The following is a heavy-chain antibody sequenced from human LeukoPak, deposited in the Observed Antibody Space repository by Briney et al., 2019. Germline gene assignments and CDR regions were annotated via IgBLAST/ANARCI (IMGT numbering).Heavy chain of an antibody. D-gene: IGHD1-26*01. J-gene: IGHJ4*02. CDR1: GYSFTTYW. CDR2: IYPGDSDT. Sequence: GDSLKISCKGSGYSFTTYWIGWVRQMPGKGLEWMGIIYPGDSDTRYSPSFQGQVTISADKFISTAYLQWSSLKASDTAMYYCARHQIVGATRSPFDYWGQGTLVTVSS. V-gene: IGHV5-51*01. CDR3: ARHQIVGATRSPFDY.